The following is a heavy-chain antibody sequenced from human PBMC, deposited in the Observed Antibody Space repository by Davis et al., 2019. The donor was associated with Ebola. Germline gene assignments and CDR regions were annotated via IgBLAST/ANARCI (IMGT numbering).Heavy chain of an antibody. D-gene: IGHD3-22*01. J-gene: IGHJ6*03. CDR3: AGDSSGYNNERLYYTYYMDV. CDR2: ITISAAGI. V-gene: IGHV3-23*01. CDR1: GFTFNSYA. Sequence: GESLKISCAASGFTFNSYAMTWVRQAPGQGLEWLSSITISAAGIDYADSVKGRSTISRDNSKNTLYLQMNSLRAEDTAVYYCAGDSSGYNNERLYYTYYMDVWGKGTTVTVSS.